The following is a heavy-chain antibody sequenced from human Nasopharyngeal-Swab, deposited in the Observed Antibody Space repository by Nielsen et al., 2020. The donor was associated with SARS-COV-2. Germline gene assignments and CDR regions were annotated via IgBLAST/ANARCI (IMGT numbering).Heavy chain of an antibody. CDR2: IYPGDSDT. Sequence: VRQMPGKGLEWMGIIYPGDSDTRYSPSFQGQVTISADKSISTAYLQWSSLKASDTATYYCARIGYCSSTSCPEGWFDPWGQGTLVTVSS. D-gene: IGHD2-2*01. V-gene: IGHV5-51*01. J-gene: IGHJ5*02. CDR3: ARIGYCSSTSCPEGWFDP.